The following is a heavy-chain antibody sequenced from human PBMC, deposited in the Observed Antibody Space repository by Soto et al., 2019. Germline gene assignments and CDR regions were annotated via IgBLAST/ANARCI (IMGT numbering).Heavy chain of an antibody. CDR2: IIPIFGTA. Sequence: SVKVSCKASGGTFSSYAISWVRQAPGQGLERMGGIIPIFGTANYAQKFQGRVTITADESTSTAYMELRSLRSDDTAVYHCARDGPMDRAFDIWGPGTMVTVSS. CDR1: GGTFSSYA. J-gene: IGHJ3*02. V-gene: IGHV1-69*13. CDR3: ARDGPMDRAFDI. D-gene: IGHD3-10*01.